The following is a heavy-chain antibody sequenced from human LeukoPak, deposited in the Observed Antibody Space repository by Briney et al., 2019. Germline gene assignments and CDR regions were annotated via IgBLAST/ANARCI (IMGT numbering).Heavy chain of an antibody. CDR1: GFTFSSYW. CDR2: IKQDGSEK. D-gene: IGHD3-10*01. J-gene: IGHJ4*02. Sequence: QPGGSLRLSCAASGFTFSSYWMSWVRQAPGKGLEWVANIKQDGSEKYYVDSVKGRFTISRDNAKNSLYLQMNSLRAEDTAVYYCATPSYDSGSYFPHWGQGTLVTVSS. CDR3: ATPSYDSGSYFPH. V-gene: IGHV3-7*01.